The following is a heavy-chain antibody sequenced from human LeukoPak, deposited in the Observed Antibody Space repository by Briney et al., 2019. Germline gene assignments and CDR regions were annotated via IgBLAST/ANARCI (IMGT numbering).Heavy chain of an antibody. D-gene: IGHD2-2*01. CDR2: IGTAGDI. CDR3: ARGISSDP. V-gene: IGHV3-13*01. CDR1: GFTFSNYD. J-gene: IGHJ5*02. Sequence: GGSLRLSCAASGFTFSNYDMHWVRQTPGKGLDWVSAIGTAGDIFYPGSVKGRFTVSRDNAKNSLYLQMNSLRDEDTAVYYCARGISSDPWGQGTLVTVSS.